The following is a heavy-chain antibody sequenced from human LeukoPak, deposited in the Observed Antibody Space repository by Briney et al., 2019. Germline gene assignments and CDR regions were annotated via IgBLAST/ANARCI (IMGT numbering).Heavy chain of an antibody. D-gene: IGHD5-18*01. CDR2: ISSSSSTI. J-gene: IGHJ4*02. Sequence: PGGPLRLSCAASGFTFSSYSMNWARQAPGKGLDWVSYISSSSSTIYYADSVKGRFTISRDNAKNSLYLQMNSLRAEDTAVYYCAREEYSYGSAFDYWGQGTLVTVSS. CDR1: GFTFSSYS. CDR3: AREEYSYGSAFDY. V-gene: IGHV3-48*01.